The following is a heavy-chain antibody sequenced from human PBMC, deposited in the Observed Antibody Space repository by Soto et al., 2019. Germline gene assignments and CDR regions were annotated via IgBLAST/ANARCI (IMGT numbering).Heavy chain of an antibody. CDR2: IYYSGST. CDR3: AGTYSIVVVPAAISLFDY. D-gene: IGHD2-2*01. Sequence: SETLSLTCTVSGGSISSGGYYWSWIRQHPGKGLEWIGYIYYSGSTYYNPSLKSRVTISVDTSKNQFSLKLSSVTAADTAVYYCAGTYSIVVVPAAISLFDYWGQGTLVTVSS. CDR1: GGSISSGGYY. V-gene: IGHV4-31*03. J-gene: IGHJ4*02.